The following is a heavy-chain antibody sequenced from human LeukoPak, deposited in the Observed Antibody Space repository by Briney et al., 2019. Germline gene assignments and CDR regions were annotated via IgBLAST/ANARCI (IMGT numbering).Heavy chain of an antibody. V-gene: IGHV4-59*01. J-gene: IGHJ2*01. CDR3: ASPSPPSWYFHL. CDR1: GGSISGNY. CDR2: IYYSGTT. Sequence: SETLSLTCTVSGGSISGNYWSWIRQPPGKGLGWIGYIYYSGTTNYNPSLKSRVTISVDTSKNQFSLNLKSVTAADTAVYYCASPSPPSWYFHLWGRGTLVTVSS.